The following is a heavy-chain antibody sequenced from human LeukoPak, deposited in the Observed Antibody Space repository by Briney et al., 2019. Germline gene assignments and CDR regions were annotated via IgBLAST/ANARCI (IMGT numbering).Heavy chain of an antibody. J-gene: IGHJ4*02. CDR3: ARQTAMGRSGDY. V-gene: IGHV5-51*01. CDR2: IDPSDSET. Sequence: GESLKISCKASGYSFTSYWIGWVRQMPGKGLGWMGIIDPSDSETQYTPSFQGQVTISVDKSLTTADLQWNSLKASDTAMYYCARQTAMGRSGDYWGQGTLVTVSS. CDR1: GYSFTSYW. D-gene: IGHD5-18*01.